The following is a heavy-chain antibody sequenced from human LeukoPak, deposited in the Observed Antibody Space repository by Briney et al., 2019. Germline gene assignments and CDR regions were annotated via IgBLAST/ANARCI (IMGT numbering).Heavy chain of an antibody. CDR1: GFSFSSCA. J-gene: IGHJ3*02. CDR3: AKRGPYSWADAFDI. CDR2: SSGSGDSA. Sequence: GGSLRLSCEATGFSFSSCAMSWVRQAPGEGLEWVSASSGSGDSADYADSVKGRFTISRDNSKNTLYLQMNSLRAEDTAVYYCAKRGPYSWADAFDIWGQGTMVTVSS. D-gene: IGHD5-18*01. V-gene: IGHV3-23*01.